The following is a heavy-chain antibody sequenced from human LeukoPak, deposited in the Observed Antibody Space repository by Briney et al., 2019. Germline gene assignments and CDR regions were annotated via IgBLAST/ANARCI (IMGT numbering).Heavy chain of an antibody. CDR3: ARDFSGDHFDY. CDR2: ISAYNGNT. V-gene: IGHV1-18*01. J-gene: IGHJ4*02. Sequence: GESLKISCKGSGYSFTSYGISWVRQAPGQGLEWMGWISAYNGNTNYAQKLQGRVAMTTDTSTSTAYMELRSLRSDDTAVYYCARDFSGDHFDYWGQGTLVTVSS. CDR1: GYSFTSYG. D-gene: IGHD2/OR15-2a*01.